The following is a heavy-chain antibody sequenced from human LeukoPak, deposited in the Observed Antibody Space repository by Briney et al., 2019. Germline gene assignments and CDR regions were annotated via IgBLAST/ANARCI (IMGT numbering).Heavy chain of an antibody. V-gene: IGHV3-23*01. CDR1: GFTSSSYA. D-gene: IGHD3-22*01. CDR2: ISGSGGST. Sequence: PGGSLRLSCAASGFTSSSYAMSWVRQAPGKGLEWVSAISGSGGSTYYADSVKGRFTISRDNSKNTLYLRMNSLRAEDTAVYYCAKDHGRITMIVVASRVFDYWGQGTLVTVSS. J-gene: IGHJ4*02. CDR3: AKDHGRITMIVVASRVFDY.